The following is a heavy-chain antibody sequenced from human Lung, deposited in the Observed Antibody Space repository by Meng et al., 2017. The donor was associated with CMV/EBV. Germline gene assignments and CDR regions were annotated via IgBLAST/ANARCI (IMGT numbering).Heavy chain of an antibody. CDR2: TSSDGSRK. Sequence: GESLKISCAASGFTFRTYVMHWVRQAPGKGLEWVAVTSSDGSRKYYADFVKGRFTISRDNSKNTLYLQLNSLRTEDTAVYYCARDQKEEGDNWVDPWGQGTLVTFSS. J-gene: IGHJ5*02. V-gene: IGHV3-30*04. CDR1: GFTFRTYV. CDR3: ARDQKEEGDNWVDP.